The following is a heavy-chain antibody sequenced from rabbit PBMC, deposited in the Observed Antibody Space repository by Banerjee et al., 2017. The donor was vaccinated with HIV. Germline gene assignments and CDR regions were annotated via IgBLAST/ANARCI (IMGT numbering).Heavy chain of an antibody. J-gene: IGHJ4*01. CDR1: GFSFSSSYW. CDR2: IYVGSSGST. V-gene: IGHV1S45*01. D-gene: IGHD4-1*01. CDR3: ARDLAGVIGWNFGL. Sequence: QEQLMESGGDLVKPGASLTLTCTASGFSFSSSYWMSWVRQAPGKGLEWIGTIYVGSSGSTYYASWAKGRFTISKTSSTTVTLQMTSLTAADTATYFCARDLAGVIGWNFGLWGPGTLVTVS.